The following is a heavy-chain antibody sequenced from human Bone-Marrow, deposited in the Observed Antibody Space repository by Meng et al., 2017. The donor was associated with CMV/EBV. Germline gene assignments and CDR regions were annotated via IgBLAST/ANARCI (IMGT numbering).Heavy chain of an antibody. V-gene: IGHV3-33*01. D-gene: IGHD3-22*01. CDR3: ARTQYDSSAQDFDY. J-gene: IGHJ4*02. Sequence: GGSLRLSCAASGFTFSSYGMHWVRQAPGKGLEWVAVIWYDGSNKYYADSVKGRFTISRDNSKNTLYLQMNSLRAEDTAVYYCARTQYDSSAQDFDYWGQGTRVTGSS. CDR1: GFTFSSYG. CDR2: IWYDGSNK.